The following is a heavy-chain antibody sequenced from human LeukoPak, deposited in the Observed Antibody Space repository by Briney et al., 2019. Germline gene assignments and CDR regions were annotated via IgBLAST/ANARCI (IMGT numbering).Heavy chain of an antibody. CDR1: GGSFSGYY. J-gene: IGHJ4*02. Sequence: SETLSLTCAVYGGSFSGYYWSWIRQPPGKGLEWIGEINHSGSTNYNPSLKSRVTISVDTSKNQFSLRLNSVTAADTAVYYCARHSSSWSPNPDYWGQGTLVTVSS. D-gene: IGHD6-13*01. V-gene: IGHV4-34*01. CDR2: INHSGST. CDR3: ARHSSSWSPNPDY.